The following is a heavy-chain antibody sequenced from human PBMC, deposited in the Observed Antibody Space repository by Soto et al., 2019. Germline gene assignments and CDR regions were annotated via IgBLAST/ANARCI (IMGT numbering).Heavy chain of an antibody. V-gene: IGHV1-3*01. J-gene: IGHJ4*02. CDR2: INAGNGNT. CDR3: AREPGYSSSWDY. CDR1: GYTLTSNA. D-gene: IGHD6-13*01. Sequence: GASVKVSCTASGYTLTSNAMHWVRQAPGQRLEWMGWINAGNGNTKYSQKFQGRVTITRDTSASTAYMELSSLRSEDTAVYYCAREPGYSSSWDYWGQGTLVTVSS.